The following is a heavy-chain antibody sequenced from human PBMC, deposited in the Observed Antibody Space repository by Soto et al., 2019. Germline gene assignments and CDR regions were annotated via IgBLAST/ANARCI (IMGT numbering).Heavy chain of an antibody. V-gene: IGHV1-18*01. CDR3: ARDPVGGNWFDP. D-gene: IGHD1-26*01. J-gene: IGHJ5*02. Sequence: QVQLVQSGAEVKKPGASVKVSCKASGYTFTSYGISWVRQAPGQGLEWMGWINPYNGNTNYAQKLQGXAXXXTXXSTSTAYRERRSLRSDDTAVYYCARDPVGGNWFDPWGQGTLVTVSS. CDR1: GYTFTSYG. CDR2: INPYNGNT.